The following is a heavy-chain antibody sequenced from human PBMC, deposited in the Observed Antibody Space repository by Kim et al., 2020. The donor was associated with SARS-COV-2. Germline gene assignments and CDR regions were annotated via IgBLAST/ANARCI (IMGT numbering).Heavy chain of an antibody. V-gene: IGHV4-4*02. Sequence: TSHPSFKSRVSISVDKSNNHFSLKLSSVTAADTAVYYCAKRYGSETAFDYWGQGTLVTVSS. J-gene: IGHJ4*02. CDR3: AKRYGSETAFDY. D-gene: IGHD3-10*01.